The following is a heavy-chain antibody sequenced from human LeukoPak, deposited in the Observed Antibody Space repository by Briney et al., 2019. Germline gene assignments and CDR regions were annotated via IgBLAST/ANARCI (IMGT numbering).Heavy chain of an antibody. D-gene: IGHD5-18*01. CDR1: GGSISSGDHY. Sequence: SETLSLTCTVSGGSISSGDHYWSWIRQHPGKGLEWIGYIYWSGSTYYNPSLKSRVTISLVTSKNQFSLKLSSVTAADTAVYYCARGTAMVESGFDYWGQGTLVTVSS. J-gene: IGHJ4*02. V-gene: IGHV4-31*03. CDR3: ARGTAMVESGFDY. CDR2: IYWSGST.